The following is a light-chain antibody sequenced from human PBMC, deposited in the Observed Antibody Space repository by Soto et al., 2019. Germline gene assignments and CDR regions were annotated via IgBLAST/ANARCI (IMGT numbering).Light chain of an antibody. CDR2: DVN. J-gene: IGLJ1*01. V-gene: IGLV2-14*01. CDR3: SSYKSSSTLPYV. CDR1: SSDVGGYNL. Sequence: QSALTQPASVSGSPGQSITISCTGTSSDVGGYNLVSWYQQYPDKAPKLMIFDVNTRPSGVSNRFSGSKSGNTASLTISGLQAEDAADYYCSSYKSSSTLPYVFGTGTKVTAL.